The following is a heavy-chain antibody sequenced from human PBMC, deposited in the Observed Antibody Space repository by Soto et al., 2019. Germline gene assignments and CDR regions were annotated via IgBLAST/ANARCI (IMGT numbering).Heavy chain of an antibody. J-gene: IGHJ6*02. CDR2: INPNSGGT. CDR3: ARVLRDSYNGYYYYYGMDV. D-gene: IGHD1-26*01. Sequence: ASVEVSCKASGYTFTGYYMHWVRQAPGQGLEWMGWINPNSGGTNYAQKFQGRVTMTRDMSISTAYMELSRLRSDDTAVYYCARVLRDSYNGYYYYYGMDVWGQGTTVTVSS. V-gene: IGHV1-2*02. CDR1: GYTFTGYY.